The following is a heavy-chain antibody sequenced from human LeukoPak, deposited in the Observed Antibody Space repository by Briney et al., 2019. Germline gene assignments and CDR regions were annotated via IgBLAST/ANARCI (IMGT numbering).Heavy chain of an antibody. V-gene: IGHV3-7*01. J-gene: IGHJ4*02. Sequence: PGGSLRLSCAASGLTFSSYWMSWVRQAPGKGLEWVANIKQDGSEKYYVDSVEGRFTISRDNTKNSLYLQMNSLRAEDTAVYYCARDDTVTTRVGFIDWGQGTLVTVSS. CDR1: GLTFSSYW. D-gene: IGHD4-17*01. CDR3: ARDDTVTTRVGFID. CDR2: IKQDGSEK.